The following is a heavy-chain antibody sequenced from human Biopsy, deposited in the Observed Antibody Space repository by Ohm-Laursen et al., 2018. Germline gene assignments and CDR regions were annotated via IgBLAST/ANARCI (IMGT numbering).Heavy chain of an antibody. Sequence: TLTLTCTVSGDSISSYYWSWIRQPPGKGLQWIGYVYYTGSTDYNPSLQSRVTISVDTSKNHFSLRLRSVTPADTAIYYCARDRGYYSDRTVPGYFDLWGRGTLVTVSS. CDR1: GDSISSYY. V-gene: IGHV4-59*01. CDR3: ARDRGYYSDRTVPGYFDL. D-gene: IGHD3-22*01. CDR2: VYYTGST. J-gene: IGHJ2*01.